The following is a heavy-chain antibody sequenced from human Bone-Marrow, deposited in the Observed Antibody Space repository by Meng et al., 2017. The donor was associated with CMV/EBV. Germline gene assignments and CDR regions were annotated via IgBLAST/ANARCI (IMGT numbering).Heavy chain of an antibody. CDR3: ARSRSSSGYDWLYYYGMDV. D-gene: IGHD5-12*01. V-gene: IGHV1-69*05. J-gene: IGHJ6*02. CDR2: IIPIFGTA. CDR1: GGTFSSYA. Sequence: SVKVSCKASGGTFSSYAISWVRQAPGQGLEWMGGIIPIFGTANYAQKFQGRVTITTDESTSTAYMELSSLRSEDTAVYCCARSRSSSGYDWLYYYGMDVWGQGTTVTVSS.